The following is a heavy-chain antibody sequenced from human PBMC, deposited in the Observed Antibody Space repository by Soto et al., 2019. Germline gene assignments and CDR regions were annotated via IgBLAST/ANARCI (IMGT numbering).Heavy chain of an antibody. CDR3: ARPQRWELLHFDY. D-gene: IGHD1-26*01. CDR2: IYYSGST. Sequence: QLQLQESGPGLVKPSETLSLTCTVSGGSISSSSYYWGWIRQPPGKGLEWIGSIYYSGSTYYNPSLKSRVTISVDTSKNQFSLKLSSVTAADTAVYYCARPQRWELLHFDYWGQGTLVTVSS. CDR1: GGSISSSSYY. V-gene: IGHV4-39*01. J-gene: IGHJ4*02.